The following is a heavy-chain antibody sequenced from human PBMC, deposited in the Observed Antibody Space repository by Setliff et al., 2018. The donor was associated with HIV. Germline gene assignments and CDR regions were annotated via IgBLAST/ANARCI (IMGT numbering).Heavy chain of an antibody. CDR2: ISAYNGNT. V-gene: IGHV1-18*01. J-gene: IGHJ3*02. D-gene: IGHD1-1*01. CDR1: AYTFTSYG. Sequence: ASVKVSCKASAYTFTSYGISWLRQAPGQGLERMGWISAYNGNTNYAQKLQGRVTMTTDTSTSTAYMELRSLRSDDTAVYFCARMRVFLGTTGTRRVDAFDIRGQGTMVTVSS. CDR3: ARMRVFLGTTGTRRVDAFDI.